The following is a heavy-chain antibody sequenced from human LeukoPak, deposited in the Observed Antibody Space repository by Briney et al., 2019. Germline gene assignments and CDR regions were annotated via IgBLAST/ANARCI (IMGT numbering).Heavy chain of an antibody. V-gene: IGHV4-59*01. Sequence: SETLSLTCTVSGDSMSGYYWSWIRQPPGKGLEGIGYIYYSGSGSTYYHPSLKSRVTISVDTSKNQFSLKLTSVTAADTAVYYCARDHKWELGAFDPWGQGTMVTVSS. J-gene: IGHJ3*01. D-gene: IGHD1-26*01. CDR1: GDSMSGYY. CDR3: ARDHKWELGAFDP. CDR2: IYYSGSGST.